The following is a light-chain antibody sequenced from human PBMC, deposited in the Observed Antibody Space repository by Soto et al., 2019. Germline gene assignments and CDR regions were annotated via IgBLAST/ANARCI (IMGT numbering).Light chain of an antibody. J-gene: IGKJ2*01. CDR2: DAS. Sequence: ATPLTQSPSSLSASVGDRVTITCRASQGISTDVAWYQQKPGKAPKVLISDASKVQSGVPSRFSGSGSGTDFTLIISSLQPEDFATYYCQQRNNYPPSFGQGTKLEIK. CDR1: QGISTD. CDR3: QQRNNYPPS. V-gene: IGKV1D-13*01.